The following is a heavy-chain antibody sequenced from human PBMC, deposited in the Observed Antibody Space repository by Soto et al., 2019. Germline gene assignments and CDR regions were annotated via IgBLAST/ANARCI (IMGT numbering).Heavy chain of an antibody. J-gene: IGHJ3*01. CDR3: VRYGRYCTNYVCRGDAFDV. V-gene: IGHV3-7*01. CDR1: GCSFSSHW. Sequence: EVQLVESGGGLVQPGGSLRLSCAASGCSFSSHWMTWVRQAPGKGLEWVANIKEDGTQQYYVDSVKGRFTISRDNAKNSLSLQMISLRAEDTAVYFCVRYGRYCTNYVCRGDAFDVWGQWTVVTVSS. CDR2: IKEDGTQQ. D-gene: IGHD2-8*01.